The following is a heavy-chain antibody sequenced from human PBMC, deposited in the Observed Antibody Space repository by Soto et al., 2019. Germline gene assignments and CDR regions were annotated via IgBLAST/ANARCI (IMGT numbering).Heavy chain of an antibody. CDR1: GASISRYY. CDR2: IYHSGST. J-gene: IGHJ5*02. V-gene: IGHV4-59*12. D-gene: IGHD7-27*01. Sequence: SETMSLTSTVSGASISRYYWSWIRQSPGKGLEWIGYIYHSGSTYYNPSLKSRVTISVDRSKNQFSLKLSSVTAADTAVYYCARVPGPWGQGTLVTVSS. CDR3: ARVPGP.